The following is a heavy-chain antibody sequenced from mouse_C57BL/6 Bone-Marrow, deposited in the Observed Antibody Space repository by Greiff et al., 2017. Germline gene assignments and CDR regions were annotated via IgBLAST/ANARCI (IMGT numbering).Heavy chain of an antibody. Sequence: QVQLQQPGPELVKPGASVKMSCKASGYTFTSYWITWVKQRPGQGLEWIGDIYPGSGSTNYNEKFKIKATLTVDTSYSTSYMQLNSLTSEDAAVYYGARPYYSNYWYFDVWGTGTTVTVSS. J-gene: IGHJ1*03. CDR1: GYTFTSYW. V-gene: IGHV1-55*01. D-gene: IGHD2-5*01. CDR3: ARPYYSNYWYFDV. CDR2: IYPGSGST.